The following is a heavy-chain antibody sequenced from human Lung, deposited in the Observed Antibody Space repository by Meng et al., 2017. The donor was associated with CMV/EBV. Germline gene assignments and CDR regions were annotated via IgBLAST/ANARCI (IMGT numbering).Heavy chain of an antibody. J-gene: IGHJ1*01. CDR3: ARGGEPYCGGDCSPGYFQH. D-gene: IGHD2-21*01. CDR2: IYYSGST. V-gene: IGHV4-31*03. CDR1: GGFISSGGYY. Sequence: TXSLXCTVSGGFISSGGYYWSWIRQHPGKGLEWIGYIYYSGSTYYNPSLKSRVTISVDTSKNQFSLKLSSVTAADTAVYYCARGGEPYCGGDCSPGYFQHWGQGXLVTVSS.